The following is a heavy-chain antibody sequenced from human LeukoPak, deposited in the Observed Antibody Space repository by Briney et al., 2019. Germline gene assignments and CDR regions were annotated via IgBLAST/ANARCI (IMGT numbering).Heavy chain of an antibody. CDR1: GFTFSSYS. D-gene: IGHD2-15*01. V-gene: IGHV3-21*01. J-gene: IGHJ3*02. CDR2: ISSSSSYI. CDR3: ARTKGGSWGDTFDI. Sequence: GGSLRLSCAASGFTFSSYSMNWVRQAPGKGLEWVSSISSSSSYIYYADSVKGRFTISRDNAKNSVYLQMNSLRAEDSATYYCARTKGGSWGDTFDIWGQGTMVTVSS.